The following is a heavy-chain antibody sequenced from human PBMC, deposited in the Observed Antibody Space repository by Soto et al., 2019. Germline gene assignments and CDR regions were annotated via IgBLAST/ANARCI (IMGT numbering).Heavy chain of an antibody. CDR2: IFWDDDK. CDR3: AHRSRGYSYYFDQ. J-gene: IGHJ4*02. CDR1: GFSLSTRGVG. V-gene: IGHV2-5*02. Sequence: QITLKESGPTLVNPTQTLTLTCSFSGFSLSTRGVGVGWIRQPPGNALEWLALIFWDDDKWYSPSLMSRLTITEDTSKNQVVLTITNMDPVDTATYYCAHRSRGYSYYFDQWGQGTLVTVAS. D-gene: IGHD2-15*01.